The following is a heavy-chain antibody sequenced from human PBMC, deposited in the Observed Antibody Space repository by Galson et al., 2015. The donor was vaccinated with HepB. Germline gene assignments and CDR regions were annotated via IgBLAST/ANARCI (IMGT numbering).Heavy chain of an antibody. J-gene: IGHJ4*02. CDR2: ISYEGSDK. Sequence: SLRLSCAASGFTFNTYAMHWVRQTPGKGLEWVAVISYEGSDKYYADLVKGRFSISRDNSKNTLYLQMNSLRAEDTAVYYCARDSGYESTGYIPGGDYWGQGTLVTVSS. V-gene: IGHV3-30-3*01. D-gene: IGHD3-22*01. CDR3: ARDSGYESTGYIPGGDY. CDR1: GFTFNTYA.